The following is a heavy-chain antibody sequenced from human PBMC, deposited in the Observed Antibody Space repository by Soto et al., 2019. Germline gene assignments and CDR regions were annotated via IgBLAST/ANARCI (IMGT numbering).Heavy chain of an antibody. Sequence: SETLSLTCTVSSGSISSSNWWTWVRQPPGKGLEWIGEIYHSGSTNSNPSLKSRVTMSVDKSKNQFSLNLISVTAADTAVYYCARQITGSTGFDYWGQGALVTVSS. J-gene: IGHJ4*02. V-gene: IGHV4-4*02. CDR2: IYHSGST. CDR3: ARQITGSTGFDY. D-gene: IGHD1-7*01. CDR1: SGSISSSNW.